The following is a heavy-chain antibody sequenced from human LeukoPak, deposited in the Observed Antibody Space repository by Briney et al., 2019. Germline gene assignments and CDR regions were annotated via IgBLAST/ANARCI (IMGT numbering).Heavy chain of an antibody. J-gene: IGHJ3*02. V-gene: IGHV5-51*01. Sequence: GESLKISCKGYGYSFTNYWIGWVRQMPGKGLEWMGIIYPGDSDTRYSPSFQGQVTISADKSISTAYLEWSSLKASDTAMYYCASWSLAGVDAFDIWGQGTMVTVSS. CDR1: GYSFTNYW. CDR2: IYPGDSDT. CDR3: ASWSLAGVDAFDI. D-gene: IGHD3-3*01.